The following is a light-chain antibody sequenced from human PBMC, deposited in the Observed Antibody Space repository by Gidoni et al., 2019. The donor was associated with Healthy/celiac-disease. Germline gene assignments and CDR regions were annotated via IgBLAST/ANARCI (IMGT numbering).Light chain of an antibody. CDR1: SSNIGSNP. Sequence: QSVLTQPPSASGTPGHRVTISCSGSSSNIGSNPVNWYQQPPGTAPKLLIYSTNQRPSGVPDRFSGSKSGTSASLAISGLQSEDEADYYCAAWDDSLNGPVFGGGTKLTVL. J-gene: IGLJ3*02. CDR3: AAWDDSLNGPV. V-gene: IGLV1-44*01. CDR2: STN.